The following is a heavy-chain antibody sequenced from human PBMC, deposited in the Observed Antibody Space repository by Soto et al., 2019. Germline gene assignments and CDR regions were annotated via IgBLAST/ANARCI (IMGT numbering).Heavy chain of an antibody. J-gene: IGHJ3*02. CDR3: ARDRRDAFDI. CDR1: GGSISSYY. CDR2: IYYSGST. V-gene: IGHV4-59*01. Sequence: SETLSLTCTVSGGSISSYYWSWIRQPPGKGLEWIGYIYYSGSTNYNPSLKSRVTISVDTSKNQFSLKLSSVTAADTAVYYCARDRRDAFDIWGQGTMVTVSS.